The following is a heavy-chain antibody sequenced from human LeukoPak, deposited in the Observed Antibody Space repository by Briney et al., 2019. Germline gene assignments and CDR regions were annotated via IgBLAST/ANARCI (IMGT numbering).Heavy chain of an antibody. CDR3: ASGRNDYVWGSYRALPRI. V-gene: IGHV3-21*01. CDR1: GFTFSSYS. Sequence: KPGGSLRLSCAASGFTFSSYSMNWVRQAPGKGLEWVSSISSSSSYIYYADSVQGRFTISRDNAKNSLYLQMNSLRAEDTAVYYCASGRNDYVWGSYRALPRIWGQGTLVTVSS. J-gene: IGHJ4*02. D-gene: IGHD3-16*02. CDR2: ISSSSSYI.